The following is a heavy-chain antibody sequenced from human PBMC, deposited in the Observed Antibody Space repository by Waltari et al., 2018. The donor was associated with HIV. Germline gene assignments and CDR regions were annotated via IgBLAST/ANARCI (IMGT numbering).Heavy chain of an antibody. Sequence: QVHLSQSAAELKKPGASVTVSCTASGYVFIDYYVHWVRQAPGQGLQWMGWINPRSGGVDYAPKFQDRIVLSRDTSTSSVSMQLSSLRLDDTAVYYCARGPPLVSVVSPANNWFDPWGQGTLVTV. CDR2: INPRSGGV. V-gene: IGHV1-2*02. J-gene: IGHJ5*02. D-gene: IGHD2-2*01. CDR1: GYVFIDYY. CDR3: ARGPPLVSVVSPANNWFDP.